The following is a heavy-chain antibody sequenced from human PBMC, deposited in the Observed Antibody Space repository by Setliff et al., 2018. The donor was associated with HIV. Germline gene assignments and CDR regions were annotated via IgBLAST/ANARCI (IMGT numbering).Heavy chain of an antibody. V-gene: IGHV3-74*01. CDR1: GFTFSSYW. D-gene: IGHD1-20*01. CDR3: VKDRTYMAFDI. CDR2: INSDGSST. J-gene: IGHJ3*02. Sequence: AGGSLRLSCAASGFTFSSYWMYWVRQAPGKGLVWVSRINSDGSSTDYADSVKGRFTISRDNSKNTLYLQMNSLRAADTAVYYCVKDRTYMAFDIWGQGTMVTV.